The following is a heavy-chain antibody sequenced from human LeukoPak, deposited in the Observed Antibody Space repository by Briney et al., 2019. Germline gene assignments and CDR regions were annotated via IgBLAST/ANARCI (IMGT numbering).Heavy chain of an antibody. CDR2: ISSSGSTI. CDR1: GFTFSDYY. CDR3: ARDKGTITPRGYYYYIDV. V-gene: IGHV3-11*04. D-gene: IGHD5-24*01. J-gene: IGHJ6*03. Sequence: GGSLRLSCAASGFTFSDYYMSWIRQAPGKGLEWVSYISSSGSTIYYADSVKGRFTISRDNAKNLLYLQMNSLRAEVTAVYYCARDKGTITPRGYYYYIDVWGRGTTVTVSS.